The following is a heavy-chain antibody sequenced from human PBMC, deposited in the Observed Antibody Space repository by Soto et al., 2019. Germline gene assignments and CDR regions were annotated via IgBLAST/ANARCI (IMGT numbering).Heavy chain of an antibody. D-gene: IGHD6-19*01. J-gene: IGHJ1*01. CDR1: GGSISSSNW. CDR2: IYHSGST. Sequence: QVQLQESGPGLVKPSGTLSLTCAVSGGSISSSNWWSWVRQPPGKGRGWIGEIYHSGSTNYNPSRLCPGIISVDSSTGQFSLKLSAVIAADTAVYYCARDGARIAVAGKGLDLPVWGPGTLGTVSS. CDR3: ARDGARIAVAGKGLDLPV. V-gene: IGHV4-4*02.